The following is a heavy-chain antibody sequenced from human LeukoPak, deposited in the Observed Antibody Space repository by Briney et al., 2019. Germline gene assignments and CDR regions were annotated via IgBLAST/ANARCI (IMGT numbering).Heavy chain of an antibody. Sequence: ASVKVSCXASGGTFSSYAISWVRQAPGQGLEWMGRIIPIFGTANYAQKFQGRVTITTDESTSTAYMELSSLRSEDTAVYYCARGDYGGSYFQHWGQGTLVTVSS. J-gene: IGHJ1*01. V-gene: IGHV1-69*05. D-gene: IGHD4-23*01. CDR2: IIPIFGTA. CDR3: ARGDYGGSYFQH. CDR1: GGTFSSYA.